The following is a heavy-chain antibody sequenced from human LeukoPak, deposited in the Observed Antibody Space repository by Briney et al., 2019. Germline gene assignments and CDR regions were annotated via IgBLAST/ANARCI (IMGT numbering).Heavy chain of an antibody. CDR3: VRQRTSGGWFDP. CDR2: INPNSGGT. D-gene: IGHD6-25*01. Sequence: ASVKVSCKASGYTFTGYYMHWVRQAPGQGLEWMGWINPNSGGTNYAQKFQGRVTMTRDTSISTAYMELSRLRSDDTAVYYCVRQRTSGGWFDPWGQGTLVTVSS. V-gene: IGHV1-2*02. CDR1: GYTFTGYY. J-gene: IGHJ5*02.